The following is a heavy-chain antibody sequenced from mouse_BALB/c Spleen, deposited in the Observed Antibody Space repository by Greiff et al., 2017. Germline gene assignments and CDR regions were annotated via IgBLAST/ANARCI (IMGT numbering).Heavy chain of an antibody. V-gene: IGHV2-2*02. Sequence: QVQLKESGPGLVQPSQSLSITCTVSGFSLTSYGVHWVRQSPGKGLEWLGVIWSGGSTDYNAAFISRLSISKDNSKSQVFFKMNSLQANDTAIYYCARNLGNYGYYAMDYWGQGTSVTVSS. CDR1: GFSLTSYG. D-gene: IGHD2-1*01. CDR2: IWSGGST. CDR3: ARNLGNYGYYAMDY. J-gene: IGHJ4*01.